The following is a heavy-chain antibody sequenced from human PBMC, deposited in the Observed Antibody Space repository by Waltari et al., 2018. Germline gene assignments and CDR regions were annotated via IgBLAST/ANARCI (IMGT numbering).Heavy chain of an antibody. D-gene: IGHD1-26*01. CDR2: IYYSGST. Sequence: QLQMQESGPGLVKPSETLSITCTVSGGSIRSSSYFWGWLRQPPGKGLEWIGSIYYSGSTYYNPSLKSQVTISVDTSKNQFSLKLSSVTAADTAVYYCARDYNSGSYWGSIWGQGTMVTVSS. CDR3: ARDYNSGSYWGSI. CDR1: GGSIRSSSYF. V-gene: IGHV4-39*07. J-gene: IGHJ3*02.